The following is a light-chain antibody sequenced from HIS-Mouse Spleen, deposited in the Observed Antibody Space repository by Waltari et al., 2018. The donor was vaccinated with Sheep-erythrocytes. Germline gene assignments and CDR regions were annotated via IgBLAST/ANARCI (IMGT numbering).Light chain of an antibody. J-gene: IGLJ1*01. V-gene: IGLV2-11*01. CDR1: SSDCGGYTY. CDR3: CSYAGSYNHV. Sequence: QSALTQPRPVSGSPGQSVTISCTGTSSDCGGYTYVYWYQQHPGKAPQLMIYDVRKRPSGVPDRFAGSKSGNTASLTISGLQAEDEADYYCCSYAGSYNHVFATGTKVTVL. CDR2: DVR.